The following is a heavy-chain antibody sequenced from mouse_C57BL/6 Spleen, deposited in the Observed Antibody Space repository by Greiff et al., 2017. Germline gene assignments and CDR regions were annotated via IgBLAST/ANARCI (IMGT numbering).Heavy chain of an antibody. CDR1: GYAFTNYL. CDR2: INPGSGGT. J-gene: IGHJ1*03. Sequence: QVQLQQSGAELVRPGTSVKVSCKASGYAFTNYLIEWVKQRPGKGLEWIGVINPGSGGTNYNEKFKGKATLTADKCSSNAYMQLSSLTSEASAVYFCARGGIYYGNYGWYFDVWGTGTTVTVSS. V-gene: IGHV1-54*01. CDR3: ARGGIYYGNYGWYFDV. D-gene: IGHD2-1*01.